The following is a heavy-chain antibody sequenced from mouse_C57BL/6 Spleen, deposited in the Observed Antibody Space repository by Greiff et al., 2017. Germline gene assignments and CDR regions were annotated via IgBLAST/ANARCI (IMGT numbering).Heavy chain of an antibody. CDR2: IDPSDSYT. D-gene: IGHD1-1*01. Sequence: QVQLQQPGAELVMPGASVKLSCKASGYTFTSYWMHWVKQRPGQGLEWIGEIDPSDSYTNYNQKFKGKSTLTVDKSSSTAYMQLSSLTSEDSAVYYCARKAYYYGSSYGYFDDWGTGTTVTVSS. CDR3: ARKAYYYGSSYGYFDD. V-gene: IGHV1-69*01. J-gene: IGHJ1*03. CDR1: GYTFTSYW.